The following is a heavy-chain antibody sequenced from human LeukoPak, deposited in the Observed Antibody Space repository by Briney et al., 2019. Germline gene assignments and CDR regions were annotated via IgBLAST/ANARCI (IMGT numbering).Heavy chain of an antibody. CDR3: ARSVGGYSYGYPSY. CDR1: GFTFSSYE. CDR2: ISSSGSTI. Sequence: GGSLRLSCAASGFTFSSYEMNWVRQAPGKGLEWVSYISSSGSTIYYADSVKGRFTISRDNAKNSLYLQMNSLRAEDTAVYYCARSVGGYSYGYPSYWGRGTLVTVSS. V-gene: IGHV3-48*03. J-gene: IGHJ4*02. D-gene: IGHD5-18*01.